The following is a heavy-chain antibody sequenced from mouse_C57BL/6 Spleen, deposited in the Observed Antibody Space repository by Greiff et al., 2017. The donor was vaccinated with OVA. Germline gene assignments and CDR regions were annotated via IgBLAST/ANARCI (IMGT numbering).Heavy chain of an antibody. CDR1: GYSFTSYY. Sequence: QVQLKQSGPELVKPGASVKISCKASGYSFTSYYIHWVKQRPGQGLAWIGWIYPGSGNTKYNEKFKGKATLTADTSSSTAYMQLSSLTSEDSAVYYCAKGFDYWGQGTTLTVSS. V-gene: IGHV1-66*01. CDR2: IYPGSGNT. J-gene: IGHJ2*01. CDR3: AKGFDY.